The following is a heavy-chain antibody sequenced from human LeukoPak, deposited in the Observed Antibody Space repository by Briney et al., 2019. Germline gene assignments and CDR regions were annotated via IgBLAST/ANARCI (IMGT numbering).Heavy chain of an antibody. J-gene: IGHJ5*02. CDR2: ISAYNGNT. V-gene: IGHV1-18*01. D-gene: IGHD6-13*01. CDR1: GYTFTSYG. Sequence: ASVKVSCKASGYTFTSYGISWVRQAPGQGLEWMGWISAYNGNTNYAQKLQGRVTMTTDTSTSTAYMELRSLRSDDTAVYYCAREAAAAPSGRFDPWGQGTLVTVSS. CDR3: AREAAAAPSGRFDP.